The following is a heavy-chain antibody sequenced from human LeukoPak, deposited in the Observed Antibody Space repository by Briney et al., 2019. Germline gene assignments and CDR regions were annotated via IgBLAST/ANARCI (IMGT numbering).Heavy chain of an antibody. CDR2: INHSGST. CDR1: GGSFSGYY. D-gene: IGHD3-10*01. Sequence: SETLSLTCAVYGGSFSGYYWGWIRQPPGKGLEWIGEINHSGSTNYNPSLKSRVAISVDTSKNQFSLKLSSVTAADTAVYYCAGILLWFGEERDYWGQGTLVTVSS. V-gene: IGHV4-34*01. CDR3: AGILLWFGEERDY. J-gene: IGHJ4*02.